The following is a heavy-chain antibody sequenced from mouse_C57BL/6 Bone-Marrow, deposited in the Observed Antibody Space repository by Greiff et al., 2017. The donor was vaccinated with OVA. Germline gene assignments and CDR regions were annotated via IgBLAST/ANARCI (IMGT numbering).Heavy chain of an antibody. V-gene: IGHV1-76*01. Sequence: VKLLESGAELVRPGASVKLSCKASGYTFTDYYINWVKQRPGQGLEWIARIYPGSGNTYYNEKFKGKATLTAEKSSSTAYMQLSSLTSEDSAVYFCARWGVPLYAMDYWGQGTSVTVSS. CDR2: IYPGSGNT. D-gene: IGHD2-14*01. CDR1: GYTFTDYY. J-gene: IGHJ4*01. CDR3: ARWGVPLYAMDY.